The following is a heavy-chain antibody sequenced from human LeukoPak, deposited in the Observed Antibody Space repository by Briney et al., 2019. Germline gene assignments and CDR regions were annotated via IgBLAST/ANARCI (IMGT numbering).Heavy chain of an antibody. D-gene: IGHD3-10*01. CDR2: TYYRSKWYN. J-gene: IGHJ4*02. V-gene: IGHV6-1*01. CDR3: AREGDVRGVIFTTGFGFDY. Sequence: SQTLSPTCAISGDSVSSNSAAWNWIRQSPSRGLEWLGRTYYRSKWYNDYAVSVKSRITINPDTSKNQFSLQLNSVTPEDTAVYYCAREGDVRGVIFTTGFGFDYWGQGTLVTVSS. CDR1: GDSVSSNSAA.